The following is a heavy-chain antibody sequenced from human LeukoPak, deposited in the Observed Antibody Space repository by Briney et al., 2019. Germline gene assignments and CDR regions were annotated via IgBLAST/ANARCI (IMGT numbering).Heavy chain of an antibody. CDR2: IHYGGST. V-gene: IGHV4-61*08. J-gene: IGHJ4*02. Sequence: SETLSLTCTVSGDSITRRDLYWSWIRQPPGKGLEWIGYIHYGGSTNYNPSLKSRVTISVDTSKNQFSLKLSSVTAADTAVYYCARGPFYGDYHFDYWGQGTLVTVSS. CDR3: ARGPFYGDYHFDY. D-gene: IGHD4-17*01. CDR1: GDSITRRDLY.